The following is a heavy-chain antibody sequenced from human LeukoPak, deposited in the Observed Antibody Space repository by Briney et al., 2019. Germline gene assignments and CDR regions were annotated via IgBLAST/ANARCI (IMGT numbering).Heavy chain of an antibody. CDR3: ARGLRTTAAAGRRDYYYYMDV. D-gene: IGHD6-13*01. V-gene: IGHV1-8*01. Sequence: ASVKVSCKASGYTFTSYDINWVRQATGQGLEWIGWMNPNSGNTGYAQKFQGRVTMTRNTSISTAYMELSSLRSEDTAVYYCARGLRTTAAAGRRDYYYYMDVWGKGTTVTVSS. J-gene: IGHJ6*03. CDR1: GYTFTSYD. CDR2: MNPNSGNT.